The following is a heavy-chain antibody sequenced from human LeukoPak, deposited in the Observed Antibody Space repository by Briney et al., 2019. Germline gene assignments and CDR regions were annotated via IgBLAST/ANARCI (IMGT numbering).Heavy chain of an antibody. CDR3: ARDAYTTTSNWLDP. CDR1: GFTLNKYW. D-gene: IGHD4-17*01. CDR2: ITSDRSGI. J-gene: IGHJ5*02. V-gene: IGHV3-74*01. Sequence: GGSLRLSCEASGFTLNKYWMHWVRQAPGKGLVWVSRITSDRSGIAYADSVKGRFTVSRDDAKSTLFLQMTSLRVEDTAIYYCARDAYTTTSNWLDPWGEGTLVTVSS.